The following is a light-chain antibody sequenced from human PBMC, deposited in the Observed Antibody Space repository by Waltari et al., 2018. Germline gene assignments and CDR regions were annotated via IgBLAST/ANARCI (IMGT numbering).Light chain of an antibody. CDR1: QSVSRY. V-gene: IGKV3-11*01. CDR2: DAS. CDR3: QQRSNWPIT. Sequence: EIVLTQSPATLSLSPGDRATLSCRASQSVSRYLAWYQQKPGQPPRLLIYDASNRATGIPARFSGSGSGTDFTLTISSLEPEDFAVYYCQQRSNWPITFGQGTRLEIK. J-gene: IGKJ5*01.